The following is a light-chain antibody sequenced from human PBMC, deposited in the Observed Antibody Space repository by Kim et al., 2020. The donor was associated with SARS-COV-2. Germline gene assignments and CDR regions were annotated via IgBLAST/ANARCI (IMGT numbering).Light chain of an antibody. Sequence: VAPGETARRSCSGDKLGDEFACWYQQKPGQSPVLVIYQDTKRPSGIPERCSGSNSGNTATLTISGTQAMDEADYYCQAWDTSTAVFGGGTQLTVL. J-gene: IGLJ3*02. CDR3: QAWDTSTAV. CDR2: QDT. CDR1: KLGDEF. V-gene: IGLV3-1*01.